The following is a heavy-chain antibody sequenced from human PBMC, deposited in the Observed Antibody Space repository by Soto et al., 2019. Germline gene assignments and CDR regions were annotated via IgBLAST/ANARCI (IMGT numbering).Heavy chain of an antibody. CDR3: AKDSRSVAVSAARVYGMDV. V-gene: IGHV3-23*01. Sequence: EVQVLESGGGVVPPGGSLRLSCAGSGFTFGDYAMTWIRQAPGKGLEWVSTTRSNGEYTYYGDSAKGRFMVSRDNSKNTLYLEMTSLRAEDTAIYYCAKDSRSVAVSAARVYGMDVWGQGTTVTVSS. D-gene: IGHD2-2*01. CDR1: GFTFGDYA. J-gene: IGHJ6*02. CDR2: TRSNGEYT.